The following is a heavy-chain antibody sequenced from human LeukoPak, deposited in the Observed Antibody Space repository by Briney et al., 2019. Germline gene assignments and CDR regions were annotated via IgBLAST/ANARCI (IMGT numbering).Heavy chain of an antibody. CDR1: GFTVTTNH. J-gene: IGHJ3*02. Sequence: GGSLRLSCAASGFTVTTNHMSWVRQAPGKGLEWVSVLNSGGSTNYADSVKGRFTVSRDNSKNTLYLQMNSLRAEDTAVYYCARDLPGCSTTSCFIDAFDIWGQGTMVSVSS. CDR2: LNSGGST. V-gene: IGHV3-53*01. CDR3: ARDLPGCSTTSCFIDAFDI. D-gene: IGHD2-2*01.